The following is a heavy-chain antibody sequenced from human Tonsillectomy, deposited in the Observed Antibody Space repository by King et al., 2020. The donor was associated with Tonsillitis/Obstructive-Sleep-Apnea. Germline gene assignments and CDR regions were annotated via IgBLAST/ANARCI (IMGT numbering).Heavy chain of an antibody. CDR1: GFTFSSYA. V-gene: IGHV3-23*04. CDR2: INGSGNST. Sequence: VQLVESGGGLVQPGGSLRLSCAASGFTFSSYAINWVRQTQGKGLEWVSAINGSGNSTYYADSVKGRFTISRDHSQNTLYLQMNSLRAEDTAIYYCADPGGSSGPHDVFDIWGQGTMVTVSS. J-gene: IGHJ3*02. D-gene: IGHD3-22*01. CDR3: ADPGGSSGPHDVFDI.